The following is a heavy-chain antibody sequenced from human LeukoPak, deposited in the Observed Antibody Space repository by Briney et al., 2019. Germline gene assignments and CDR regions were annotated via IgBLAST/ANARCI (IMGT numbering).Heavy chain of an antibody. J-gene: IGHJ6*03. D-gene: IGHD5-24*01. CDR3: ARLVGRDGLQKNYYYYMDV. V-gene: IGHV4-39*07. CDR2: VSYSGTV. CDR1: GVSISSDDYF. Sequence: SETLSLTCTVSGVSISSDDYFWGWIRQSPGKGLEWIASVSYSGTVYYNPSLESRVTISLDTSKNQFSLKLSSVTAADTAVYYCARLVGRDGLQKNYYYYMDVWGKGTTVTISS.